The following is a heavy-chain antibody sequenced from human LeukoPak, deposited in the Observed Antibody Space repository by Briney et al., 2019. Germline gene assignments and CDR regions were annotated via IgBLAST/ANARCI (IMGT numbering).Heavy chain of an antibody. D-gene: IGHD4-17*01. Sequence: ASVKVSCKASGYTFTNYDINWVRQAPGQGLEWMGWINTNTGNPTYAQGFTGRFVFSLDTSVSTAYLETSSLKAEDTAVYYCARGYTKDMTSVTHFDYWGQGTLVTVSS. J-gene: IGHJ4*02. CDR3: ARGYTKDMTSVTHFDY. CDR2: INTNTGNP. CDR1: GYTFTNYD. V-gene: IGHV7-4-1*02.